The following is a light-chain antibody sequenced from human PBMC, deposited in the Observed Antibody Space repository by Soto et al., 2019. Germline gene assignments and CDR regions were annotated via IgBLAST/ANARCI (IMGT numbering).Light chain of an antibody. CDR3: SSYTSSSTYV. V-gene: IGLV2-14*03. CDR1: ISDVGGYNY. J-gene: IGLJ1*01. Sequence: QSALTQPASVSGSPGQSITISCTGTISDVGGYNYVSWYQQHPGKAPKLMIFDVSNRPSGVSNRFSGYKSGYTASLTISGLQAEEEADYYFSSYTSSSTYVFGTGTKLPVL. CDR2: DVS.